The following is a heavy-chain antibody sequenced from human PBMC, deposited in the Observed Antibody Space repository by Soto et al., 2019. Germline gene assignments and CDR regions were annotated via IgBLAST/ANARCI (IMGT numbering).Heavy chain of an antibody. V-gene: IGHV1-18*01. CDR2: ISAYNGNT. D-gene: IGHD6-19*01. CDR1: GYTFTSYG. Sequence: ASVKVSCKASGYTFTSYGISWVRQAPGQGLEWMGWISAYNGNTNYAQKLQGRVTMTTDTSTSTAYMELRSLRSDDTAVYYCARELGPLPGIAVAGPSPPYFQHWGQGTLVTVSS. J-gene: IGHJ1*01. CDR3: ARELGPLPGIAVAGPSPPYFQH.